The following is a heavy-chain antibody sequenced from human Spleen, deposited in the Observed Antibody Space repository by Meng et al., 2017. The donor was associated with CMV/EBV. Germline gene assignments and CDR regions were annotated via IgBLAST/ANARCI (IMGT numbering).Heavy chain of an antibody. CDR1: GGTGSSYA. CDR3: ARDFHKVYKWNLGRRFQYYTLDV. Sequence: SVKVSCKASGGTGSSYAISWVRQAPGQGLEWMGGIIPFLGVTKSAQKFQGRVTITADESTSTAYMELSGLRSEDTAVYFCARDFHKVYKWNLGRRFQYYTLDVWGQGSTVTVSS. CDR2: IIPFLGVT. V-gene: IGHV1-69*10. J-gene: IGHJ6*02. D-gene: IGHD1-7*01.